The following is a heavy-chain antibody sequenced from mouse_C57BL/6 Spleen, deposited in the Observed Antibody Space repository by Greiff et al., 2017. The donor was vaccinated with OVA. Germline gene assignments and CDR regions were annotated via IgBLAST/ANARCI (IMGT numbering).Heavy chain of an antibody. Sequence: VKLQQSGAELVKPGASVKISCKASGYAFSSYWMNWVKQRPGKGLEWIGQIYPGDGDTNYNGKVKGKATLTADKSSSTAYMQLSSLTSEDSAVYFCARYRDYGSSSFDYWGQGTTLTVSS. CDR1: GYAFSSYW. D-gene: IGHD1-1*01. J-gene: IGHJ2*01. V-gene: IGHV1-80*01. CDR2: IYPGDGDT. CDR3: ARYRDYGSSSFDY.